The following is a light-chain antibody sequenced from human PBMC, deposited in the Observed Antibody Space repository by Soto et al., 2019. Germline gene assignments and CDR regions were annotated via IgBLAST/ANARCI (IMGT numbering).Light chain of an antibody. CDR3: QQYGSSPTT. Sequence: EIVLTQSPGTLSLSPGERATLSCRASQSVSSNYLAWYLQKPGQAPRLLIYGASSRATGIPDRFSGSGSGTDFTLTISRLELEDFAVYYCQQYGSSPTTFGQGTKVEIK. J-gene: IGKJ1*01. CDR1: QSVSSNY. V-gene: IGKV3-20*01. CDR2: GAS.